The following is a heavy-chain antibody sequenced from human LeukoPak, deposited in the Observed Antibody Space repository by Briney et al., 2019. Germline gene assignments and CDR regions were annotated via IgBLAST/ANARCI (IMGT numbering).Heavy chain of an antibody. D-gene: IGHD3-22*01. CDR2: IKQDGSER. CDR1: GFTFSSYW. V-gene: IGHV3-7*03. Sequence: PGGSLRLSCAASGFTFSSYWMAWVRQAPGKGLEWVANIKQDGSERYYVDSVKGRFTISRDNARNSLYLQMNSLRGEDTAVYYCARDLSSGSDYWGQGTLVTVSS. CDR3: ARDLSSGSDY. J-gene: IGHJ4*02.